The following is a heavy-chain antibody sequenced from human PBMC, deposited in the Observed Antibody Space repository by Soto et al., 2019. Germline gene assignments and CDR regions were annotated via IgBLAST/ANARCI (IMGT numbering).Heavy chain of an antibody. CDR1: GYTFTSYG. CDR3: ARLARGYHYGSRENWFDP. CDR2: ISAYNGNT. V-gene: IGHV1-18*01. J-gene: IGHJ5*02. D-gene: IGHD5-18*01. Sequence: QVQLVQSGAEVKKPGASVKVSCKASGYTFTSYGISWVRQSPGQGLEWMGWISAYNGNTNYAQTLQGRVTMTTDNSTSTAYMELRRLRSDDTAVYYCARLARGYHYGSRENWFDPWGQGTLVTVSS.